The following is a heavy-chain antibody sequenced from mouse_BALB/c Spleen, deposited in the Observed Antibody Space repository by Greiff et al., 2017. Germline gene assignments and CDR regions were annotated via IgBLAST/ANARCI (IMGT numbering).Heavy chain of an antibody. CDR2: IWAGGST. J-gene: IGHJ2*01. Sequence: VKLVESGPGLVAPSQSLSITCTVSGFSLTSYGVHWVRQPPGKGLEWLGVIWAGGSTNYTSALMSRLSISKDNSKSQVFLKMNSLQTDDTAMYYCAREEGKLGRRYFDDGGQGTTRTVSS. CDR3: AREEGKLGRRYFDD. D-gene: IGHD4-1*01. CDR1: GFSLTSYG. V-gene: IGHV2-9*02.